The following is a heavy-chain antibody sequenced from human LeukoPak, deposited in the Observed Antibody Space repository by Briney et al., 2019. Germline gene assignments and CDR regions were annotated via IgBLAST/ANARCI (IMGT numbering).Heavy chain of an antibody. V-gene: IGHV3-53*01. D-gene: IGHD3-22*01. J-gene: IGHJ4*02. CDR1: GFTVSTNY. CDR2: IYSGGRT. CDR3: ARARYYDSSGYTL. Sequence: QAGGSLRLSCAASGFTVSTNYMSWVRHAPGKGLEWVSVIYSGGRTNYADSVKGRFTISRDNSKNTLYLQMNSLRAEDTAVYYCARARYYDSSGYTLWGQGTLVTVSS.